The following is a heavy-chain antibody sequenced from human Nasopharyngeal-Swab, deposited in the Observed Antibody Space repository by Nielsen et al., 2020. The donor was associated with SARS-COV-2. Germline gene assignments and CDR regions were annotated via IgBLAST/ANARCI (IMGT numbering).Heavy chain of an antibody. Sequence: GESLKISCAASGFIFSDSAIHWVRQASGKGLEWVGRIRSKGNSYATEYAASVEGRFTISSDDSKNTAYLQMNSLITEDTAVYYCTRCGGSCYTGKDYWGQGTLVTVSS. J-gene: IGHJ4*02. V-gene: IGHV3-73*01. CDR2: IRSKGNSYAT. D-gene: IGHD2-15*01. CDR1: GFIFSDSA. CDR3: TRCGGSCYTGKDY.